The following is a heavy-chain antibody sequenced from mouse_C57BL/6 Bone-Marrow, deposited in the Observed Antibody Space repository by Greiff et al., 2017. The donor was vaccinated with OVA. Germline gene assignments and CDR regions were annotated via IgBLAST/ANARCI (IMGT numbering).Heavy chain of an antibody. D-gene: IGHD1-1*01. CDR1: GYTFTNYW. CDR3: ARWIYYYGSSLDY. V-gene: IGHV1-63*01. Sequence: VMLVESGAELVRPGTSVKMSCKASGYTFTNYWIGWAKQRPGHGLEWIGDIYPGGGYTNYNEKFKGKATLTADKSSSTAYMQFSSLTSEDSAIYYCARWIYYYGSSLDYWGQGTTLTVSS. CDR2: IYPGGGYT. J-gene: IGHJ2*01.